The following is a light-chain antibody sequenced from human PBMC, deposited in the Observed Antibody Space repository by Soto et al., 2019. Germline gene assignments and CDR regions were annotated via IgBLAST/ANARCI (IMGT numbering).Light chain of an antibody. Sequence: EIVMTQSPATLSVSPGERATLSCRASQSVSNNLAWYQQKAGQAPRLLIYGASTRATGIPARFSGSGSGTEYTLTISSLQSEDFAVYYCQQYSNWPPWTFGQGTKVEIK. CDR2: GAS. CDR1: QSVSNN. CDR3: QQYSNWPPWT. V-gene: IGKV3-15*01. J-gene: IGKJ1*01.